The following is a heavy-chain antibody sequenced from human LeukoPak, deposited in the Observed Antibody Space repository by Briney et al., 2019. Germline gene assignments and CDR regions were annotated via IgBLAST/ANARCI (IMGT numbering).Heavy chain of an antibody. J-gene: IGHJ3*02. CDR3: ARDSGPFDI. V-gene: IGHV3-33*01. CDR1: GFTFSSYG. Sequence: PGRSLRLSCAASGFTFSSYGMHWVRQAPGKGLEWVAVIWYDGSNKYYADSVKGRFTISRDNSKNTLYLQMNSLRAEDTAVYYCARDSGPFDIWGQGTMVTVSS. CDR2: IWYDGSNK.